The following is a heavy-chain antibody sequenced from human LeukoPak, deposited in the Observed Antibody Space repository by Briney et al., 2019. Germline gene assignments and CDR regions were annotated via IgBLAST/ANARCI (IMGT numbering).Heavy chain of an antibody. CDR2: VNGDGSST. J-gene: IGHJ3*02. V-gene: IGHV3-74*01. CDR1: GFTFSSFW. CDR3: ARPQHGDLYAFDI. D-gene: IGHD4-17*01. Sequence: GGSLRLSCAASGFTFSSFWMHWVRQAPGKGLVWVSRVNGDGSSTTYADSVKGRSTISRDSAKNTVYLQMNIRRAGDTSVYYCARPQHGDLYAFDIWGRGTMVTVSS.